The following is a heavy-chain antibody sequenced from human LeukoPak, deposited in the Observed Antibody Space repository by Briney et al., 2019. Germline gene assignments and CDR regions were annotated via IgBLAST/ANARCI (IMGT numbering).Heavy chain of an antibody. J-gene: IGHJ6*02. CDR1: GYTFTSYG. V-gene: IGHV1-18*01. CDR2: ISAYNGNT. Sequence: ASVKVSCKASGYTFTSYGISWVRQAPGQGLEWMGWISAYNGNTNYAQKLQGRVTMTTDTSTSTAYMELRSLRSDDTAVYYCASVTGGYSGYEEYYYGMDVWGQGTTVTVSS. CDR3: ASVTGGYSGYEEYYYGMDV. D-gene: IGHD5-12*01.